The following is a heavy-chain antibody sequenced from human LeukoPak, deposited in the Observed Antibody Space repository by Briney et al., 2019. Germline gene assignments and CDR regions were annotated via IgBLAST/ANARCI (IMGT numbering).Heavy chain of an antibody. J-gene: IGHJ4*02. CDR2: IYSDGSST. CDR1: GFTFSSYW. D-gene: IGHD2-21*01. V-gene: IGHV3-74*01. Sequence: GGSLRLSCAASGFTFSSYWMPWVRHAPGKGLVWVSHIYSDGSSTTYADPVKGRFTISRDNAKNTLYLEMNSLRAEDTAVYYCARGVIRFFDYWGQGTLVTVSS. CDR3: ARGVIRFFDY.